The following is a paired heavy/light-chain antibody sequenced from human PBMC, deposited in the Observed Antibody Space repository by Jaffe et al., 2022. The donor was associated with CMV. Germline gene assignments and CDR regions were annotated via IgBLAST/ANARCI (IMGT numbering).Heavy chain of an antibody. J-gene: IGHJ4*02. Sequence: QVTLRESGPALVKPTQTLTLTCTFSGFSLSTSGMCVSWIRQPPGKALEWLARIDWDDDKYYSTSLKTRLTISKDTSKNQVVLTMTNMDPVDTATYYCARIVRRGYYDSSGYYYFSVFDYWGQGTLVTVSS. V-gene: IGHV2-70*15. CDR3: ARIVRRGYYDSSGYYYFSVFDY. CDR2: IDWDDDK. CDR1: GFSLSTSGMC. D-gene: IGHD3-22*01.
Light chain of an antibody. CDR3: LLYYGGSVV. Sequence: QTVVTQEPSLTVSPGGTVTLTCASSTGAVTSGYYPNWFQQKPGQAPRALIYSTSNKHSWTPARFSGSLLGGKAALTLSGVQPEDEAEYYCLLYYGGSVVFGGGTKLTVL. V-gene: IGLV7-43*01. CDR1: TGAVTSGYY. J-gene: IGLJ2*01. CDR2: STS.